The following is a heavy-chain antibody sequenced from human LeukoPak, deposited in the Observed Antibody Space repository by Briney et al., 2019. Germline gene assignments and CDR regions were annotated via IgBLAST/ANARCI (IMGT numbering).Heavy chain of an antibody. Sequence: GGSLRLSCAASGFTFSSYAMNWVRLAPGKGLEWVSAIRGSGGGTYYADSVKGRFTISRDNSKNTLYLQINSLGAEDTALYYCAKADDSGGYFSQIDYWGQGALVTVSS. D-gene: IGHD3-22*01. J-gene: IGHJ4*02. CDR3: AKADDSGGYFSQIDY. V-gene: IGHV3-23*01. CDR2: IRGSGGGT. CDR1: GFTFSSYA.